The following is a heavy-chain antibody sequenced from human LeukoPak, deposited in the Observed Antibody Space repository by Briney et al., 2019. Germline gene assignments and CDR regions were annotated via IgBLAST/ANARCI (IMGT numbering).Heavy chain of an antibody. CDR2: ISTNGDNT. D-gene: IGHD4-17*01. V-gene: IGHV3-64*01. J-gene: IGHJ4*02. CDR1: GLTFSSYA. Sequence: GGSLRLSCAASGLTFSSYAMHWVRQAPGKGLEYVSAISTNGDNTYYANSVKGRFTISRDNSKNTLYLQMGSLRAEDMAVYYCARDRPNLRYDYWGQGTLVTVSS. CDR3: ARDRPNLRYDY.